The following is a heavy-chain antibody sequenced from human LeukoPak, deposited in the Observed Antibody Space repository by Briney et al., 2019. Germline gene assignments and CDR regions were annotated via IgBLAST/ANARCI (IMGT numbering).Heavy chain of an antibody. CDR2: TSYNGNT. CDR3: ARHSGSGWQALGY. V-gene: IGHV1-18*04. Sequence: ASAKVSCKASGYTFSNYGISWVRQAPGLGLEWMGWTSYNGNTNYAQKFQDRVTMTTDTSTTTAYMELRSLESDDTAVYYCARHSGSGWQALGYWGQGTLVTVSS. CDR1: GYTFSNYG. D-gene: IGHD6-19*01. J-gene: IGHJ4*02.